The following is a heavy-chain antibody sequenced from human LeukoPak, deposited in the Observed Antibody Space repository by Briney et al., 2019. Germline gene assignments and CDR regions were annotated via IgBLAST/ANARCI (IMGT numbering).Heavy chain of an antibody. Sequence: ASVKVSCKASGYTFTVYYMHWVRQAPGQGLEWMGWINPNRGGTNYAQKFQGRVTMTRDTSISTAYMELSRLRSDDTAVYYCARDLKRGYSQAAGYWGQGTLVTVSS. CDR3: ARDLKRGYSQAAGY. J-gene: IGHJ4*02. CDR1: GYTFTVYY. CDR2: INPNRGGT. D-gene: IGHD5-18*01. V-gene: IGHV1-2*02.